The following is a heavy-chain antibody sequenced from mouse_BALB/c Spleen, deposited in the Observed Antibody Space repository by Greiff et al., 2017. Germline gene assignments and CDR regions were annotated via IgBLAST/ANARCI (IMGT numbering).Heavy chain of an antibody. V-gene: IGHV1S34*01. CDR3: ARSGNRYDGAWFAY. J-gene: IGHJ3*01. CDR1: GYSFTGYY. Sequence: LVKTGASVKISCKASGYSFTGYYMHWVKQSHGKSLEWIGYISCYNGATSYNQKFKGKATVTVDTSSSTAYMQFNSLTSEDSAVYYCARSGNRYDGAWFAYWGQGTLVTVSA. D-gene: IGHD2-14*01. CDR2: ISCYNGAT.